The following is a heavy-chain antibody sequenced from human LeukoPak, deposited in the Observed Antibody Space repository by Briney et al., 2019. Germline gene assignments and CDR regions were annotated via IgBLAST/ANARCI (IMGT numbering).Heavy chain of an antibody. Sequence: GGSLRLSCAASGFTFSSYAMHWVRQAPGKGLEWVAVISYDGSNKYYADSVKGRFTISRDNSKNTLYLQMNSLRAEDTAVYYCAREVGGYYYGMDAWGQGTTVTVSS. CDR3: AREVGGYYYGMDA. D-gene: IGHD2-15*01. CDR2: ISYDGSNK. J-gene: IGHJ6*02. CDR1: GFTFSSYA. V-gene: IGHV3-30-3*01.